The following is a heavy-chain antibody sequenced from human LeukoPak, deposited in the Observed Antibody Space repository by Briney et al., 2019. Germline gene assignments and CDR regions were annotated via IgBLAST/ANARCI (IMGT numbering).Heavy chain of an antibody. CDR3: ARGCIAAAGTRSVDWFDP. J-gene: IGHJ5*02. CDR2: INHSGST. D-gene: IGHD6-13*01. CDR1: GGSFSGYY. V-gene: IGHV4-34*01. Sequence: SETLSLTCAVYGGSFSGYYWSWIRQPPGKGLEWMGEINHSGSTNYNPSLKSRVSISVATSKTHCSLKLSSVTAADTAVYYYARGCIAAAGTRSVDWFDPWGQGTLVTVSS.